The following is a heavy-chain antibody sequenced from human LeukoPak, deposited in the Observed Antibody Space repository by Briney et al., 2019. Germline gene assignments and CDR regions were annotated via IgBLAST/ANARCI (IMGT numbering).Heavy chain of an antibody. D-gene: IGHD3-22*01. V-gene: IGHV4-4*07. CDR3: AGVCYTDRSILTRNRSYYFDY. Sequence: SETLSLTCTVSGDSISSYYWSWIRQPPGKGLESIGHISTSGSTNYNPSLKSRVTMSVDTSKNQFSLTLRSVTAADTAVCYCAGVCYTDRSILTRNRSYYFDYWGQGTLVTVSS. CDR2: ISTSGST. J-gene: IGHJ4*02. CDR1: GDSISSYY.